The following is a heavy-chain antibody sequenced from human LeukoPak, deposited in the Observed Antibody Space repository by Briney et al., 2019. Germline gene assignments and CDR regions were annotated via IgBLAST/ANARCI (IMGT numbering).Heavy chain of an antibody. CDR2: ISWNSGSI. CDR1: GFTFDDYA. CDR3: AKDSRSHDAFDI. V-gene: IGHV3-9*01. J-gene: IGHJ3*02. Sequence: TGGSLRLSCAASGFTFDDYAMHWVRQAPGKGLEWVSGISWNSGSIGYADSVKGRSTISRDNAKNSLYLQMNSLRAEDTALYYCAKDSRSHDAFDIWGQGTMVTVSS.